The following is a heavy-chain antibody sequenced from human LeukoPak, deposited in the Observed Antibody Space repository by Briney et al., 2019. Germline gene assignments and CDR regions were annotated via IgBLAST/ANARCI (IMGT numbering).Heavy chain of an antibody. J-gene: IGHJ5*02. Sequence: GGSLRLSCAASGFTFSSYAMSWVRLDPGKGMEWVSSISGSGGSTYYADSVKGRFTISRDNSKNTLYLQMNSLRAEDTAVYYCAKDSLGSSSKNWFDPWGQGTLVTVSS. V-gene: IGHV3-23*01. CDR3: AKDSLGSSSKNWFDP. CDR2: ISGSGGST. CDR1: GFTFSSYA. D-gene: IGHD6-13*01.